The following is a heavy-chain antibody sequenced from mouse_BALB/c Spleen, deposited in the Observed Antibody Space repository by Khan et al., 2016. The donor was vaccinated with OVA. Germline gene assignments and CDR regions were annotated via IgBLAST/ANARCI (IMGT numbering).Heavy chain of an antibody. V-gene: IGHV3-2*02. D-gene: IGHD2-4*01. CDR1: GYSITSEYA. CDR3: TRKDYYDYDPFPY. CDR2: INYSGNT. Sequence: VQLKQSGPGLVKPSQSLSLTCTVTGYSITSEYAWNWIRQFPGNELEWMGYINYSGNTRYNPSLKSRISITRDTPKNQFFLQLTSMTTEDTATYYCTRKDYYDYDPFPYWGQGTLVTVS. J-gene: IGHJ3*01.